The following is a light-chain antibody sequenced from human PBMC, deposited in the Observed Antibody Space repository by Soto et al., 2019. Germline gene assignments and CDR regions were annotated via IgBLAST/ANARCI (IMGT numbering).Light chain of an antibody. V-gene: IGLV4-60*02. CDR3: ETWDFNTRV. J-gene: IGLJ2*01. Sequence: QSVLTQSSSASASLGSSVKLTCTLSSGHSSYIIAWHQQQPGKAPRYLMKLEGSGSYHKGSGVPDRFSGSSTGADRYLTISNLQFEDEADYYCETWDFNTRVFGGGTKLIVL. CDR1: SGHSSYI. CDR2: LEGSGSY.